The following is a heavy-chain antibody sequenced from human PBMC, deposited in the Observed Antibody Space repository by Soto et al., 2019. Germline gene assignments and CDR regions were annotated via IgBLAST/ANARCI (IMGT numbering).Heavy chain of an antibody. CDR2: ISGYNGDT. J-gene: IGHJ6*02. D-gene: IGHD2-8*01. CDR3: AKNGQPPYYCSGMDV. CDR1: GYTFTRYG. Sequence: QGQLVQSGGEVKKPGASVKVSCKASGYTFTRYGISWVRQAPGQGLEWMGWISGYNGDTKYAQKFQGRVTMTVEASTTTAYMELRSLTSDDRAVYYCAKNGQPPYYCSGMDVWGQGTTVTVSS. V-gene: IGHV1-18*01.